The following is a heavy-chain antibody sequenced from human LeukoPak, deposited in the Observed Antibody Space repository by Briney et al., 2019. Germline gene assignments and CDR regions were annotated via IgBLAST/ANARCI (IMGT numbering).Heavy chain of an antibody. CDR1: RFTLSSYS. J-gene: IGHJ3*02. Sequence: GGSLRLSCAASRFTLSSYSMNCVRQAPGKGLGCVSSISISSSYIYYADSVKGRFTISRDNAKNSLYLQMNSLRAEDTAVYYCAREQNYYDSGGYSARSAFDIWGQGTMVTASS. CDR2: ISISSSYI. CDR3: AREQNYYDSGGYSARSAFDI. V-gene: IGHV3-21*01. D-gene: IGHD3-22*01.